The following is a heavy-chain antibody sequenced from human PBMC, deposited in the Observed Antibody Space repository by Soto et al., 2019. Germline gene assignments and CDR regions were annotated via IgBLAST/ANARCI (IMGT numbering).Heavy chain of an antibody. V-gene: IGHV4-31*03. Sequence: SEALSLTCTVSGVSLSSPPHHWSWIRQYPGKGLEWIGFIHYSGTTYYNPSLKSRVAISVDTSRNDFSLRLSSVTAADTAVYYCTTGGDASKTGYCGQGTLIT. CDR2: IHYSGTT. J-gene: IGHJ4*02. CDR3: TTGGDASKTGY. CDR1: GVSLSSPPHH. D-gene: IGHD1-1*01.